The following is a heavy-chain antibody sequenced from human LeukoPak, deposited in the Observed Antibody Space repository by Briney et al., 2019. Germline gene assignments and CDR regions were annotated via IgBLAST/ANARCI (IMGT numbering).Heavy chain of an antibody. J-gene: IGHJ4*02. V-gene: IGHV3-7*01. CDR2: IKQDGSEK. Sequence: GGSLRLSCAASGFTFSSYWMSWVRQAPGKGLEWVANIKQDGSEKYYVDSVKGRFTISRDNAKNSLYLQMNSLRAEDTAVYYCARDRYCSGGSCYSGGRPFDYWGQGTLVTVSS. D-gene: IGHD2-15*01. CDR1: GFTFSSYW. CDR3: ARDRYCSGGSCYSGGRPFDY.